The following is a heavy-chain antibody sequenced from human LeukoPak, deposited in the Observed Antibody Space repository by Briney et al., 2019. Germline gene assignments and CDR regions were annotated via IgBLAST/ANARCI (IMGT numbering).Heavy chain of an antibody. CDR2: MNPNSGNT. CDR1: GYTFTSYD. D-gene: IGHD3-9*01. J-gene: IGHJ5*02. Sequence: ASVKVSCKASGYTFTSYDINWVRQATGQGLEWMGWMNPNSGNTGCAQKFQGRVTMTRNTSISTAYMELSSLRSEDTAVYYCARGGGDILTGYYFGWFDPWGQGTLVTVSS. V-gene: IGHV1-8*01. CDR3: ARGGGDILTGYYFGWFDP.